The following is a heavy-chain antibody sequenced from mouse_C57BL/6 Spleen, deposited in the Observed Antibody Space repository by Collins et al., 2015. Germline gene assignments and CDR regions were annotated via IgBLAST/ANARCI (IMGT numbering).Heavy chain of an antibody. CDR3: ARGDYRYDWGAMDY. CDR2: INPDSSTI. Sequence: EVKLLESGGGLVQPGGSLKLSCAASGFDFSRYWMSWVRQAPGKGLEWIGEINPDSSTINYTPSLKDKFIISRDNAKNTLYLQMSKVRSEDTALYYCARGDYRYDWGAMDYWGQGTSVTVSS. J-gene: IGHJ4*01. D-gene: IGHD2-14*01. CDR1: GFDFSRYW. V-gene: IGHV4-1*02.